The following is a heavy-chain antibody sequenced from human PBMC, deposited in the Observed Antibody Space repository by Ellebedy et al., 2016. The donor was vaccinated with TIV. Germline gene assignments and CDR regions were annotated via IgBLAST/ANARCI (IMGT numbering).Heavy chain of an antibody. V-gene: IGHV3-64D*09. Sequence: GESLKISCAASGFTFSSYWMSWVRQAPGKGLEYVSAISSNGGSTYYADSVKGRFTISRDNSKNTLYLQMSSLRAEDTAVYYCPILDFWRGPTRGYWGQGTLVTVSS. CDR2: ISSNGGST. CDR1: GFTFSSYW. D-gene: IGHD3-3*01. J-gene: IGHJ4*02. CDR3: PILDFWRGPTRGY.